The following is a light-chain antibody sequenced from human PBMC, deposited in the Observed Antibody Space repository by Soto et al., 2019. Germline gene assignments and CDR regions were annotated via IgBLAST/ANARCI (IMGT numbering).Light chain of an antibody. Sequence: QSALTQPASVSGSPGQSITISCTGTSSDVGAYNYVSWYQQHPGKAPKLMIYDVSNRPSGVFNRLSGSKSGNTASLTISGLQAEDEADYYCSSYTSSSTPYVFGIGTKLTVL. V-gene: IGLV2-14*01. J-gene: IGLJ1*01. CDR1: SSDVGAYNY. CDR3: SSYTSSSTPYV. CDR2: DVS.